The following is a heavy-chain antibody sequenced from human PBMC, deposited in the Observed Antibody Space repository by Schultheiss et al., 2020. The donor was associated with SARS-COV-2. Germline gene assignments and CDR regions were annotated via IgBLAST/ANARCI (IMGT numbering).Heavy chain of an antibody. CDR1: GFTVSSNY. CDR3: AGGGRGGVKDAFDI. Sequence: GGSLRLSCAASGFTVSSNYMSWVRQAPGKGLEWVSVIYSGGSTYYADSVKGRLTLPRDNSKNTLYLQMDSLRAEDTAVYYCAGGGRGGVKDAFDIWGQGTMVTVS. CDR2: IYSGGST. D-gene: IGHD4-23*01. V-gene: IGHV3-53*01. J-gene: IGHJ3*02.